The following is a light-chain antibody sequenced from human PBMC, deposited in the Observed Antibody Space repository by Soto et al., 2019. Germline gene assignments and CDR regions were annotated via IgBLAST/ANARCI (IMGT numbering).Light chain of an antibody. V-gene: IGKV3-11*01. Sequence: FVLPQPPDTLSLPSGARATLSCRASQSISSYLAWYQQKPGQAPRLLIYDASSRATGIPARFSGSGSGTDFTLTISSLEPEDFAVYYCQQLTDWPPQWTFGQGTKVDIK. CDR3: QQLTDWPPQWT. CDR2: DAS. CDR1: QSISSY. J-gene: IGKJ1*01.